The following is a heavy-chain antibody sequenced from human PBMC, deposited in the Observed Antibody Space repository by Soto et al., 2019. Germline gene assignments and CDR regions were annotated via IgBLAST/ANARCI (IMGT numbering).Heavy chain of an antibody. Sequence: ASVKVSCKASGYTFTSYGISWVRQAPGQGLEWMGWISAYNGNTNYAQKLQGRVTMTTDTSTSTAYMELRSLRSDDTAVYYCARGGWYYDSSGYPSFDYWGQGTLVTVSS. CDR2: ISAYNGNT. D-gene: IGHD3-22*01. V-gene: IGHV1-18*01. CDR1: GYTFTSYG. CDR3: ARGGWYYDSSGYPSFDY. J-gene: IGHJ4*02.